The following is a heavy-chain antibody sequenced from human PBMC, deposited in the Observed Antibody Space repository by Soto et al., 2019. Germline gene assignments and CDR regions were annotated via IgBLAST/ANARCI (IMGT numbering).Heavy chain of an antibody. CDR2: ISNSGRIT. CDR3: ARDHGGGGLTLEY. D-gene: IGHD3-16*01. CDR1: GFIFSDYY. J-gene: IGHJ4*02. V-gene: IGHV3-11*01. Sequence: DLAESGGGLVKPGGSLRLSCTASGFIFSDYYMSWIRQAPGKGLEWVSDISNSGRITHHADSVEGRFTISRDNAKDLLYLQMNSLRPEDSAIYYCARDHGGGGLTLEYWGQGTLVTVSS.